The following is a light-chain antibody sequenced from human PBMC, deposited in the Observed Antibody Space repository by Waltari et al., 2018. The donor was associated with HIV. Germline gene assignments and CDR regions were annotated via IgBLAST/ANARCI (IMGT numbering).Light chain of an antibody. J-gene: IGLJ3*02. CDR3: QVWDRPSDQWV. CDR1: NIGHKG. V-gene: IGLV3-21*01. CDR2: DNV. Sequence: VLTQPPSVSVAPGEMAGLTCGGNNIGHKGVHWYQLKSGQAPLLVIFDNVDRPSRITERFSGSISGFTATLAISRVEPGDEAVYYCQVWDRPSDQWVFGGGTTLIV.